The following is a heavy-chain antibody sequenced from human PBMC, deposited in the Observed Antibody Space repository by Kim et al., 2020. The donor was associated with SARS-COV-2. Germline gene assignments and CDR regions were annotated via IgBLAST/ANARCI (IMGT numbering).Heavy chain of an antibody. V-gene: IGHV3-23*01. J-gene: IGHJ6*02. D-gene: IGHD3-10*01. CDR1: GFTFSSYA. CDR3: AKDPVVGGSGRIMDV. Sequence: GGSLRLSCAASGFTFSSYAMSWVRQAPGKGLEWVSAISGSGGSTYYADSVKGRFTISRDNSKNTLYLQMNSLRAEDTAVYYCAKDPVVGGSGRIMDVWGQGTTVTVSS. CDR2: ISGSGGST.